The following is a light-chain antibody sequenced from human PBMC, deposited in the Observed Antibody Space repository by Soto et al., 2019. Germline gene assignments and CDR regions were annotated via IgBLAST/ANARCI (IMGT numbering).Light chain of an antibody. J-gene: IGKJ1*01. V-gene: IGKV4-1*01. CDR3: QQRSIWPPWT. Sequence: DLLMTQSPDSRAVSLGEMATMNSKCTRRALYKSNNKNHLAWYQQKQGQPPQLIIYWASIRAAGVPARFSGSGSGTDFSLTISSLEPEDFAIYYCQQRSIWPPWTFGQGTKVDIK. CDR2: WAS. CDR1: RRALYKSNNKNH.